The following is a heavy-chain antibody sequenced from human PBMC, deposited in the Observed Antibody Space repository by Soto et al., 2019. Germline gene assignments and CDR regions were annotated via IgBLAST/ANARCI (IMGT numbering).Heavy chain of an antibody. Sequence: QVQMVQSGAEVKKPGASVKVSCKASGHTFTGHHMHWVRQAPGQGLEWMGLIDLDIGDTKYAHKFQGRVTSTSDTSITTAYMELRWLRSDDTAVYYCALEPTGTAGFDYWGQGTLVTVSS. CDR3: ALEPTGTAGFDY. V-gene: IGHV1-2*07. CDR2: IDLDIGDT. CDR1: GHTFTGHH. J-gene: IGHJ4*02. D-gene: IGHD2-21*02.